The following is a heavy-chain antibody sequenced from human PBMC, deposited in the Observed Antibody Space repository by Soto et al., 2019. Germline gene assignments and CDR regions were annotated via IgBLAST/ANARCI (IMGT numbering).Heavy chain of an antibody. D-gene: IGHD2-2*01. V-gene: IGHV1-46*01. Sequence: ASVKVSCKASGYTFTSYYVHWVRQAPGQGLEWMGIINPSGATTTYAQNFQGRVAMTRDTSTSTVYMELSSLRSEDTAVYYCARRDCFSSSCYFKYWGQGTLVTAPQ. CDR1: GYTFTSYY. J-gene: IGHJ4*02. CDR3: ARRDCFSSSCYFKY. CDR2: INPSGATT.